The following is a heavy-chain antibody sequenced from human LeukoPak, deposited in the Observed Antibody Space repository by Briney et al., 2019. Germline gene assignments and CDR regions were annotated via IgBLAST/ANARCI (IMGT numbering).Heavy chain of an antibody. D-gene: IGHD3-10*01. J-gene: IGHJ4*02. V-gene: IGHV4-39*01. CDR2: IYCSGST. CDR1: GGSISSSYYY. Sequence: SETLSLTCTVSGGSISSSYYYWGWIRQPPGKGLQWIGSIYCSGSTYYNPSLKSRVTISVDTAKNQFSLKLSSVTAADTAVYYCARISMVRGVIITTYYFDNWGQGTLVTVSS. CDR3: ARISMVRGVIITTYYFDN.